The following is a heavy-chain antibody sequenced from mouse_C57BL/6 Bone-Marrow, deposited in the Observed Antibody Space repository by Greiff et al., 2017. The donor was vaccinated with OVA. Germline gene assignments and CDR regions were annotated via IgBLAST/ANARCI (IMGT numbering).Heavy chain of an antibody. J-gene: IGHJ4*01. CDR1: GYSITSGYD. Sequence: VQLKESGPGMVKPSQSLSLTCTVTGYSITSGYDWHWIRHFPGNKLEWMGYISYSGSTNYNPSLKSRISITHDTSKNHFFLKLNSVTTEDTATYYCASSYGNYSYAMDYWGQGTSVTVSS. D-gene: IGHD2-1*01. CDR3: ASSYGNYSYAMDY. V-gene: IGHV3-1*01. CDR2: ISYSGST.